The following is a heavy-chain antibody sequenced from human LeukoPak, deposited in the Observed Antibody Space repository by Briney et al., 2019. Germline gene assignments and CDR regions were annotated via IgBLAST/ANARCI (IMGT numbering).Heavy chain of an antibody. J-gene: IGHJ4*02. CDR1: GFIFSNYW. D-gene: IGHD5/OR15-5a*01. CDR3: AKGGLRVTDY. V-gene: IGHV3-74*03. CDR2: VNNDGSST. Sequence: GGSLRLSCAASGFIFSNYWMHWVRHAPGKGLVWVSRVNNDGSSTTYADSVKGRFTISRDNAKNALYLQMNSLRAEDTAVYYCAKGGLRVTDYWGQGTLVTVSS.